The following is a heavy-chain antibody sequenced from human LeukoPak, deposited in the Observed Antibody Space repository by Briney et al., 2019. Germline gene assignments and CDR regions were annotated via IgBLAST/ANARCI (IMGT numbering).Heavy chain of an antibody. V-gene: IGHV4-34*01. CDR3: AREARVPYCSGGSCYSRWFDH. Sequence: SETLSLTCAVYGVSFSGYYWSWIRQPPGKGLEWIGEINHSGSTNYNPSLKSRVTISVDTSKNKFSLKLSSVTAADTAVYYCAREARVPYCSGGSCYSRWFDHWGQGTLVTVSS. CDR1: GVSFSGYY. J-gene: IGHJ5*02. D-gene: IGHD2-15*01. CDR2: INHSGST.